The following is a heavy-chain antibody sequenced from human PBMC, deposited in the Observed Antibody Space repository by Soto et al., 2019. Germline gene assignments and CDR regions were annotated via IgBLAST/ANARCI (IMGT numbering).Heavy chain of an antibody. V-gene: IGHV1-18*01. CDR1: GYTFTSYG. J-gene: IGHJ5*02. CDR2: ISAYNGNT. CDR3: ARIQPIVVVPAAIKGWFDP. Sequence: ASVKVSCKASGYTFTSYGISWVRQAPGQGLEWMGWISAYNGNTNYAQKLQGRVTMTTDTSTSTAYMELRSLRSDDTAVYYCARIQPIVVVPAAIKGWFDPWGQGTLVTVSS. D-gene: IGHD2-2*01.